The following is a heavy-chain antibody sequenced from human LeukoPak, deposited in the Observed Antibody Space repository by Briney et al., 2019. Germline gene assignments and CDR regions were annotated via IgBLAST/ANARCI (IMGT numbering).Heavy chain of an antibody. CDR2: IYYSGST. D-gene: IGHD1-26*01. Sequence: PSETLSLTCTVSGGSISSSSYYWGWIRQPPGKGLEWIGSIYYSGSTYYNPSLKSRFTISVDTSKNQFSLKLSSVTAADTAVYYCARLGWGIVGATPYFDYWGQGTLVTVSS. V-gene: IGHV4-39*01. CDR1: GGSISSSSYY. J-gene: IGHJ4*02. CDR3: ARLGWGIVGATPYFDY.